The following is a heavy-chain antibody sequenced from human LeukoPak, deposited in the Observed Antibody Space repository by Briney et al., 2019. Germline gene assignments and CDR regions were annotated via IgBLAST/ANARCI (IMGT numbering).Heavy chain of an antibody. Sequence: GASVKVSCTASGYTLTGYYMHWVRQAPGQGLEWMGWINPNSGGTNYAQKFQGRVTMTRDTSISTAYMELSSLRSEDTAVCYCATPLQLTGDYYYMDVWGKGTTVTVSS. D-gene: IGHD7-27*01. CDR2: INPNSGGT. J-gene: IGHJ6*03. CDR3: ATPLQLTGDYYYMDV. CDR1: GYTLTGYY. V-gene: IGHV1-2*02.